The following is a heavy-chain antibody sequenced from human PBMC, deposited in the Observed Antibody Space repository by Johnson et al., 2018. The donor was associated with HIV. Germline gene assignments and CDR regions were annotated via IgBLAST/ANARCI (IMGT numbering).Heavy chain of an antibody. J-gene: IGHJ3*02. CDR3: AREATYYDYVWGSYAFDI. V-gene: IGHV3-66*01. CDR2: IYSGGST. D-gene: IGHD3-16*01. Sequence: QLVESGGGLVQPGGSLRLSCAVSGFTVSSNYITWVRQAPGKGLEWISVIYSGGSTYYADSVKGRFTISRDNSKNTLYLQMNSLRAEDTAVYYCAREATYYDYVWGSYAFDIWGQGTMVTVSS. CDR1: GFTVSSNY.